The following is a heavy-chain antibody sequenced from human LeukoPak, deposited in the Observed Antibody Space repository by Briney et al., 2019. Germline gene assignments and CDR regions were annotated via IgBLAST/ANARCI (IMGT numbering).Heavy chain of an antibody. CDR2: ISYDGSNK. J-gene: IGHJ5*02. V-gene: IGHV3-30-3*01. CDR1: GFTFSSYA. Sequence: GGSLRLSCAASGFTFSSYAMHWVRQAPGKGLEWVAVISYDGSNKYYADSVKGRFTISRDNSKNTLYLQMNSLRAEDTAVYYCARDSRSRGEFGYNWFDPWGQGTLVTVSS. CDR3: ARDSRSRGEFGYNWFDP. D-gene: IGHD3-10*01.